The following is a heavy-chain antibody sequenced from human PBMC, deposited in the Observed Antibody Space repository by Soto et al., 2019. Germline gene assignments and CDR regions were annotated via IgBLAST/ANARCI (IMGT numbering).Heavy chain of an antibody. CDR3: ARGITMVRGPNWFDR. J-gene: IGHJ5*02. D-gene: IGHD3-10*01. V-gene: IGHV4-61*01. CDR2: IYYSGST. CDR1: GGSVSSGSYY. Sequence: SETLSLTCPVSGGSVSSGSYYWSWIRQPPGKGLEWIGYIYYSGSTNYNPSLKSRVTISVDTSKNQFSLKLSSVTAADTAVYYCARGITMVRGPNWFDRWGQGTLDTVST.